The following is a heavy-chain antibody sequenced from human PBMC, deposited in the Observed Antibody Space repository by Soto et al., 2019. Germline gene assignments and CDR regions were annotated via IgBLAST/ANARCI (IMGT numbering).Heavy chain of an antibody. CDR3: ARGLITGSHYSGGWYYFDY. Sequence: PSETLSLTCTVSGGSISSSSYYWSWIRQPPGKGLEWIGYFFYSGSTNYNPPLKSRVTISVDTSKNQFSLKLSSVTAADTAVYYCARGLITGSHYSGGWYYFDYWGQGTQVTVSS. CDR1: GGSISSSSYY. CDR2: FFYSGST. J-gene: IGHJ4*02. D-gene: IGHD6-19*01. V-gene: IGHV4-61*01.